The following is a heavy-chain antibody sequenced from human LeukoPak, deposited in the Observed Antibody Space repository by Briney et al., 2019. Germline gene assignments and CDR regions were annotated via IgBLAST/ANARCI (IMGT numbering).Heavy chain of an antibody. Sequence: GGSLRLSCAASGFTFSTYSMNWVRLATGKGLEWVSAIGPSSRSIYYADSVKGRFTISRDNAKNSLYLQMNSLRAEDTAVYYCARELEEGFYYWGQGTLVTVSS. CDR1: GFTFSTYS. J-gene: IGHJ4*02. D-gene: IGHD3-3*01. V-gene: IGHV3-21*01. CDR2: IGPSSRSI. CDR3: ARELEEGFYY.